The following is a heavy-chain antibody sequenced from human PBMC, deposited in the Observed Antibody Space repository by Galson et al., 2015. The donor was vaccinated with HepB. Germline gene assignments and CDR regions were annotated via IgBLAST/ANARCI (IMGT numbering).Heavy chain of an antibody. CDR2: ISGGGGGT. J-gene: IGHJ3*02. V-gene: IGHV3-23*01. Sequence: SLRLSCAASGFTFNNYAMSWVRQAPGKGLEWVSGISGGGGGTFYADSVKGRFTISRDNSKNTLYLQMNSLRGEDTAVYYCANGGAAAASNAFDIWGQGTLVTVSS. D-gene: IGHD6-25*01. CDR3: ANGGAAAASNAFDI. CDR1: GFTFNNYA.